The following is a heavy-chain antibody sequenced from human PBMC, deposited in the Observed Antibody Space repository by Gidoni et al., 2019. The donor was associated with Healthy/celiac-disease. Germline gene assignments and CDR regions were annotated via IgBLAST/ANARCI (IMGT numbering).Heavy chain of an antibody. D-gene: IGHD3-22*01. J-gene: IGHJ4*02. Sequence: EVQLVESGGGLVQPGGSLRLSCAASGFTFSSYSMNWVRQAPGKGLEWVSYISSSSSTIYYADSVKGRFTISRDNAKNSLYLQMNSLRDEDTAVYYCARVAYDSSGYYPDYFDYWGQGTLVTVSS. CDR3: ARVAYDSSGYYPDYFDY. CDR1: GFTFSSYS. V-gene: IGHV3-48*02. CDR2: ISSSSSTI.